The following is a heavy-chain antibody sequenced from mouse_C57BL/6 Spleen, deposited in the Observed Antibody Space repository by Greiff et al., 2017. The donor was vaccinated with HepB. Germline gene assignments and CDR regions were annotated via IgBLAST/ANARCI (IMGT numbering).Heavy chain of an antibody. D-gene: IGHD1-1*01. V-gene: IGHV1-62-2*01. Sequence: QVQLQQSGAELVKPGASVKLSCKASGYTFTEYTIHWVKQRSGQGLEWIGWFYPGSGSIKYNEKFKDTATLTADKSSSTVYMELSRLTSEDSAVYFCARHEDDYYGTSSWFAYWGQGTLVTVSA. CDR1: GYTFTEYT. J-gene: IGHJ3*01. CDR2: FYPGSGSI. CDR3: ARHEDDYYGTSSWFAY.